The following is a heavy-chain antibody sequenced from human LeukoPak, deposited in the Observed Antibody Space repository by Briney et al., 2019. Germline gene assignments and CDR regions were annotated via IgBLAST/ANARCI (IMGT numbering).Heavy chain of an antibody. V-gene: IGHV3-66*02. D-gene: IGHD5-24*01. J-gene: IGHJ4*02. CDR3: ARDRIGTGRWLQPEYYFDY. CDR1: GFTVSSNY. CDR2: IYSGGST. Sequence: GGSLRLSCAASGFTVSSNYMSWVRQAPGKGLEWVSVIYSGGSTYYADSVKGRFTISRDNSKNTLYLQMNSLRAEDTAVYYCARDRIGTGRWLQPEYYFDYWGQGTLVTVSS.